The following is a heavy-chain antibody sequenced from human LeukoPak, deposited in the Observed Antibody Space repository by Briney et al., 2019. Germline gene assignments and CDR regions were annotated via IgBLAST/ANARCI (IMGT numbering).Heavy chain of an antibody. CDR3: AREKRYSSSWYNDYYYGMDV. Sequence: ASETLSLTCAVYGGSFSGYHRSWIRQPPGKGLEWIGEINHSGSTNYNPSLKSRVTTSVDTSKNQFSLKLSSVTAADTAVYYCAREKRYSSSWYNDYYYGMDVWGQGTTVTVSS. V-gene: IGHV4-34*01. J-gene: IGHJ6*02. CDR1: GGSFSGYH. D-gene: IGHD6-13*01. CDR2: INHSGST.